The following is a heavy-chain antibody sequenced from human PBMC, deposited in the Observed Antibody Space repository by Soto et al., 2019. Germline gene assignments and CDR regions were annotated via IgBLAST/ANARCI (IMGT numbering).Heavy chain of an antibody. CDR2: IGTAGDT. J-gene: IGHJ4*02. CDR1: GFHFSSYD. V-gene: IGHV3-13*04. D-gene: IGHD3-9*01. CDR3: GRAIDYDILTGYPAPPDY. Sequence: GVSLRLSCAASGFHFSSYDMHWVRPDTGKGLEWVSAIGTAGDTYYPGSVKGRFTISRENAKNSLYLQMNSLRAGDTAVYYCGRAIDYDILTGYPAPPDYWGQGTLVTVSS.